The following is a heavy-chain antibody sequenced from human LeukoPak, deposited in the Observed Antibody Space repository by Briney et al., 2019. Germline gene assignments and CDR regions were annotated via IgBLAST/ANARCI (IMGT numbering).Heavy chain of an antibody. CDR2: ISSSSSTI. CDR1: GFTFSSNY. D-gene: IGHD2-2*01. V-gene: IGHV3-48*01. Sequence: GGSLRLSCAASGFTFSSNYMNWVRQAPGKGLEWVSYISSSSSTIYYADSVKGRFTISRDNAKNSLYLQMNSLRAEDTAVYYCAGLVVPAAMNYWGQGTLVTVSS. CDR3: AGLVVPAAMNY. J-gene: IGHJ4*02.